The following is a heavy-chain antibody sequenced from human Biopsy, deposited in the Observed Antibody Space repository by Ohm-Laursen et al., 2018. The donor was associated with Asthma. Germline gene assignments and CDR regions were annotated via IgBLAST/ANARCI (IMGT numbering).Heavy chain of an antibody. Sequence: SLRLSCTAFGFTFSNYGMHWVRQAPGKGLDWVADITFDGSNKNYTDSVKGRFTISRDNSRNTLHLQMNSLRAEDTAVYYCAKDVFPGWELRRGPDYWGQGTLVTVSS. CDR1: GFTFSNYG. V-gene: IGHV3-30*18. CDR2: ITFDGSNK. J-gene: IGHJ4*02. D-gene: IGHD1-26*01. CDR3: AKDVFPGWELRRGPDY.